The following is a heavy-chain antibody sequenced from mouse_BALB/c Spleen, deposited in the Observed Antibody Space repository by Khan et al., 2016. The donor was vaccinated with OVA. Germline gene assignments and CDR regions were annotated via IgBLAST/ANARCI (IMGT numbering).Heavy chain of an antibody. CDR1: GFTFTDYY. Sequence: EVQLQESGGGFMQPGGSLKLSCATSGFTFTDYYMYWVRQTPEKRLEWVAYISNRGTTTYYPDTVRGRFTISRDHEKNTLYLQMSRLGSDDTAIYFCAREGDGGGLSYWGQGTLVTVSA. D-gene: IGHD1-1*02. V-gene: IGHV5-12*02. CDR2: ISNRGTTT. CDR3: AREGDGGGLSY. J-gene: IGHJ3*01.